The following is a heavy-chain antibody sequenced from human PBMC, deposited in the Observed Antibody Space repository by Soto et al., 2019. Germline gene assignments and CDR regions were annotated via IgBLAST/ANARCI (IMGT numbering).Heavy chain of an antibody. CDR1: GGTFSSYA. CDR2: IIPIFGTA. D-gene: IGHD6-6*01. CDR3: ARSARDSSSSRYYYYGMDV. Sequence: QVQLVQSGAEVKKPGSSMKVSCKASGGTFSSYAISWVRQAPGQGLEWMGGIIPIFGTANYAQKFQGRVTITADKSTSTAYMELSSLRSEDTAVYYCARSARDSSSSRYYYYGMDVWGQGTTVTVSS. J-gene: IGHJ6*02. V-gene: IGHV1-69*06.